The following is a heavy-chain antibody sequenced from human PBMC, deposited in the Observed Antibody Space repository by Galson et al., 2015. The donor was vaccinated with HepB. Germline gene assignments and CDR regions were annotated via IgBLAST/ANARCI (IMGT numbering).Heavy chain of an antibody. J-gene: IGHJ4*02. CDR1: GFTFSGYE. D-gene: IGHD5-18*01. V-gene: IGHV3-48*03. CDR2: ISSSGHSI. CDR3: ARGRFNYGYFIDF. Sequence: SLRLSCAASGFTFSGYEMHWVRQAPGKGLECVSYISSSGHSIYYLDSVKGRFVISRDNAKNSLYLQMNSLRAEDTGIYYCARGRFNYGYFIDFWGQGILVTVSS.